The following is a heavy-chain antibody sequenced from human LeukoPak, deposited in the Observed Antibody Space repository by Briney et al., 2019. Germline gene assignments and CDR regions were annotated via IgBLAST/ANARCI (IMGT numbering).Heavy chain of an antibody. D-gene: IGHD5-12*01. J-gene: IGHJ3*02. CDR3: ARDSRRARILNAFDI. Sequence: GRSLRLSCAASGFTFSSYGMHWVRQAPGKGLEWVAVIWYDGSNKYYADSVKGRFTISRDNSKNTLYLQMNSLRAEDTAVYYCARDSRRARILNAFDIWGQGTMVTVSS. V-gene: IGHV3-33*01. CDR2: IWYDGSNK. CDR1: GFTFSSYG.